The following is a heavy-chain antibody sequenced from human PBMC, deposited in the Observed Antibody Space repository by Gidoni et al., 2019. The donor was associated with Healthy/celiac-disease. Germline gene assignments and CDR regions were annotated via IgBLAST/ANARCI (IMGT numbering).Heavy chain of an antibody. V-gene: IGHV1-3*01. CDR2: INAGNGNT. D-gene: IGHD6-13*01. CDR1: GYTFTRYA. Sequence: QVKLVQSGAEVKKPGASVKVSCKASGYTFTRYAMHWVRQAPGQSLEWMGWINAGNGNTKYSQKFQGRVTITRDTSASTAYMELSSLRSEDTAVYYCARVTSGGSSWRGWFDPWGQGTLVTVSS. CDR3: ARVTSGGSSWRGWFDP. J-gene: IGHJ5*02.